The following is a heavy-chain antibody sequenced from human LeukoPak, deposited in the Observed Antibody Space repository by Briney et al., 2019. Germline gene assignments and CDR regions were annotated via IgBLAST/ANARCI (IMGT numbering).Heavy chain of an antibody. D-gene: IGHD6-19*01. J-gene: IGHJ4*02. Sequence: GGSLRLSCAASGFTLSSYGMHWVRQAPGKGLEWVAVISYDGSNKYYADSVKGRFTISRDNSKNTLYLQMNSLRAEDTAVYYCAKDGAVEEYYFDYWGQGTLVTVSS. V-gene: IGHV3-30*18. CDR1: GFTLSSYG. CDR2: ISYDGSNK. CDR3: AKDGAVEEYYFDY.